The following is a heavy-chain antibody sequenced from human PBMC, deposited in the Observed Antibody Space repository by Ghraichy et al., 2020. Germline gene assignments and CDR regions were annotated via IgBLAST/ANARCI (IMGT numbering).Heavy chain of an antibody. CDR2: ISSSSSTI. J-gene: IGHJ4*02. CDR1: GFTFNSYS. V-gene: IGHV3-48*02. D-gene: IGHD1-26*01. CDR3: ARADSGSGTGSDY. Sequence: GSLRLSCAASGFTFNSYSMNWVRQAPGKGLEWVSYISSSSSTIYYADSVKGRFTISRDNAKNSLYLQMNSLRDEDTAVYYCARADSGSGTGSDYWGQGTLVTVSS.